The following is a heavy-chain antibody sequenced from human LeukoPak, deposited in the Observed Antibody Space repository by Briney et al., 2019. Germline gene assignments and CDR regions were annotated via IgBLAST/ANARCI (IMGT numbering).Heavy chain of an antibody. V-gene: IGHV1-8*01. D-gene: IGHD7-27*01. CDR1: GYTFTSHD. CDR2: MSPNSGDT. CDR3: VRTPPNWGFDY. Sequence: ASVKVSCKASGYTFTSHDINWVRQATGEGLEWMGWMSPNSGDTGYAQKFQGRVTMTSDSSISTAYMELSSLRSEDTAIYYCVRTPPNWGFDYWGQGTLVTVSS. J-gene: IGHJ4*02.